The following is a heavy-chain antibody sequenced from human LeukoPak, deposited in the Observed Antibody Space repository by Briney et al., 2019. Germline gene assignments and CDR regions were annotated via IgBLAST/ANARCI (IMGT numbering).Heavy chain of an antibody. D-gene: IGHD6-13*01. CDR1: GVSFSGYY. Sequence: SETLSLTCAVYGVSFSGYYWGWIRQPPGKGLEWVGSIYYSGSTYYNPSLKSRVTISVDTSKNQFSLKLSSVAAADTAVYYCARTYSSSWSYYYYYYMDVWGKGTTVTVSS. J-gene: IGHJ6*03. V-gene: IGHV4-39*07. CDR3: ARTYSSSWSYYYYYYMDV. CDR2: IYYSGST.